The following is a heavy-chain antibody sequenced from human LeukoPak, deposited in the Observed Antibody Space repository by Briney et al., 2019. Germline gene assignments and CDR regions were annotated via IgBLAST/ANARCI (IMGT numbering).Heavy chain of an antibody. CDR3: ARGFSPDIVVVPAAPYCSGGSCYSGSGYYFDY. CDR1: GGSFSGYY. CDR2: INHSGST. D-gene: IGHD2-15*01. J-gene: IGHJ4*02. Sequence: PSETLSLTCAVYGGSFSGYYWSWIRQPPGKGREWIGEINHSGSTNYNPSLKSRVTISVDTSKNQFSLKLSSVTAADTAVYYCARGFSPDIVVVPAAPYCSGGSCYSGSGYYFDYWGQGTLVTVSS. V-gene: IGHV4-34*01.